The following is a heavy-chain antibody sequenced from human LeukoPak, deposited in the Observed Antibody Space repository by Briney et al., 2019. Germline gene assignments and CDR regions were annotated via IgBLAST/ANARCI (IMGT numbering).Heavy chain of an antibody. Sequence: SETLSPTCAVYGGSFSGYFWSWIRQPPGEGLEWIGEINHSGSSDYNPSLTSRVTITVDTSNNQISLNLSSVTAAETAVYYCASPMVRGPTRAFDYWGQGTLVTVSS. D-gene: IGHD3-10*01. CDR1: GGSFSGYF. V-gene: IGHV4-34*01. CDR3: ASPMVRGPTRAFDY. CDR2: INHSGSS. J-gene: IGHJ4*02.